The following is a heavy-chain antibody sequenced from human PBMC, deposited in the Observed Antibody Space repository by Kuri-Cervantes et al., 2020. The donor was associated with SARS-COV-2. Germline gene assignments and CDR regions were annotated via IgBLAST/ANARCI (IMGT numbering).Heavy chain of an antibody. CDR1: GYSISSGYY. D-gene: IGHD3-3*01. Sequence: SETLSLTCAVSGYSISSGYYWGWIRQPPGKGLEWIGSIYHSGSTYYNPSLKSRVTISVDTSKNQFPLKLSSVTAADTAVYYCARDFWSGYYGGNWFDPWGQGTLVTVSS. J-gene: IGHJ5*02. CDR3: ARDFWSGYYGGNWFDP. CDR2: IYHSGST. V-gene: IGHV4-38-2*02.